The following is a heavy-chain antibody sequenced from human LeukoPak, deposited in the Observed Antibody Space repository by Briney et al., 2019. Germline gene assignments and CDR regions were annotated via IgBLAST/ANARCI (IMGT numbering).Heavy chain of an antibody. Sequence: PGGSLRLSCVASGFTFSENWMRWVRQAPGKGLAWVSHINRDGGLTNYADSVKGRFTISRDNARNTVYLQMSSLRVEDTAIYFCAREEHRLAEAGTSAFDLGGQGTLVTVSP. CDR2: INRDGGLT. J-gene: IGHJ3*01. CDR3: AREEHRLAEAGTSAFDL. V-gene: IGHV3-74*01. CDR1: GFTFSENW. D-gene: IGHD6-13*01.